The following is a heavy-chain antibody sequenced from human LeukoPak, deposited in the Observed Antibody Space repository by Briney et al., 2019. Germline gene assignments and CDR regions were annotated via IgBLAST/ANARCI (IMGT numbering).Heavy chain of an antibody. D-gene: IGHD6-13*01. V-gene: IGHV4-59*01. CDR2: IYYSGST. CDR3: ARLKLTDIAATGTSAYYFDY. Sequence: SETLSLTCTVSGGSISSYYWSWIRQPPGKGREWVGYIYYSGSTNYNPSLKSRVTISVDMSKNQFSLKLNSVTAADTAVFYCARLKLTDIAATGTSAYYFDYWGQGTLVTVSS. J-gene: IGHJ4*02. CDR1: GGSISSYY.